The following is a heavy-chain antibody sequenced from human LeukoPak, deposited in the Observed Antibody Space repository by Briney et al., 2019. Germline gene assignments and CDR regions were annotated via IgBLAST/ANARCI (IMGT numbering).Heavy chain of an antibody. V-gene: IGHV1-2*02. D-gene: IGHD4-17*01. CDR1: GYTFTGYY. CDR2: INPDSGGT. J-gene: IGHJ4*02. Sequence: ASVKVSCKASGYTFTGYYMHWVRQAPGQGLEWMGWINPDSGGTNYAQKFQGRVTMTRDTSISTAYMELSRLRSDDTAVYYCARDLELTVTTEGDYWGQGTLVTVSS. CDR3: ARDLELTVTTEGDY.